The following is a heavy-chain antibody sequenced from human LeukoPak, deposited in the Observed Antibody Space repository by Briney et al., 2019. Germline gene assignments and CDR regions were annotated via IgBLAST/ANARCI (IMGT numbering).Heavy chain of an antibody. CDR1: GGSISSYY. CDR3: ARGWLTVTGLYYYYGMDV. Sequence: SSETLSLTCTVSGGSISSYYWSWIRQPPGKGLEWIGSIYYSGSTNYNPSLKSRLTISIDTSKNQFSLKLSSVTAADTALYYCARGWLTVTGLYYYYGMDVWGQGTTVTVSS. CDR2: IYYSGST. J-gene: IGHJ6*02. D-gene: IGHD4-17*01. V-gene: IGHV4-59*01.